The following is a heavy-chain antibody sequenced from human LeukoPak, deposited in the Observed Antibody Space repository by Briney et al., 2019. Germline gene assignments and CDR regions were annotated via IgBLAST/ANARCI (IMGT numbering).Heavy chain of an antibody. CDR3: VRGRRYCGGDCYVPYYFDY. D-gene: IGHD2-21*02. CDR1: GFTFSSYA. CDR2: ISGSGGST. Sequence: GGSLRLSCAASGFTFSSYAMSWVRQAPGKGLEWVSAISGSGGSTYYADSVKGRFTISRDNSKNTVYLQMNSLRGEDTAVYYGVRGRRYCGGDCYVPYYFDYWGQGTLVTVSS. V-gene: IGHV3-23*01. J-gene: IGHJ4*02.